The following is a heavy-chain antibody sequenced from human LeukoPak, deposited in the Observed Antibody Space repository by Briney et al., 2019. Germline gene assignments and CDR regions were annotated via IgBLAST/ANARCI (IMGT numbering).Heavy chain of an antibody. CDR3: AKGSVTMVRGVIGHYYYYYYMDA. CDR1: GVTFSSYG. CDR2: IRYDGSNK. V-gene: IGHV3-30*02. J-gene: IGHJ6*03. D-gene: IGHD3-10*01. Sequence: GGSLRLSCAASGVTFSSYGMHWVRQAPGKGLEWWAFIRYDGSNKYYADSVKGRFTISRDNSKNTLYLQMNSLRAEDTAVYYCAKGSVTMVRGVIGHYYYYYYMDAWGKGTTVTISS.